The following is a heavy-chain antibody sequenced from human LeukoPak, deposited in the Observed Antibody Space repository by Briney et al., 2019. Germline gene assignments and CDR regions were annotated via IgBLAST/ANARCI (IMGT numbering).Heavy chain of an antibody. J-gene: IGHJ4*02. V-gene: IGHV1-46*01. CDR1: GYXFSNYY. Sequence: ASVKVSCKASGYXFSNYYIHWVRQAPGQGLEWLGIINCSGGTTNYAQKFQGRVTLTRDTSTSTVYMELSSLRSDDTAVYYCARGIEVGGSFDYWGQGTVVIVSS. CDR3: ARGIEVGGSFDY. D-gene: IGHD3-10*01. CDR2: INCSGGTT.